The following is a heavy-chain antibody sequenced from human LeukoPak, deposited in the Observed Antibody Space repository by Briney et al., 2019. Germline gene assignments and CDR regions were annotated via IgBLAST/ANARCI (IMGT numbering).Heavy chain of an antibody. V-gene: IGHV4-34*01. D-gene: IGHD5-12*01. J-gene: IGHJ4*02. Sequence: SETLSLTCAVYGWSFSGYYWSWIRQPPGKGLEWIGEINHSGSTNYNPSLKSRVTISVDTSKNQFSLKLSSVTAADTAVYYCAKRWLQLRLYDYWGQGTLVTVSS. CDR2: INHSGST. CDR3: AKRWLQLRLYDY. CDR1: GWSFSGYY.